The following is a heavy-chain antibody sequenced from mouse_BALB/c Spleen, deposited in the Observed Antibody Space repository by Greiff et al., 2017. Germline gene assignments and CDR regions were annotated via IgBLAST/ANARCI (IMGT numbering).Heavy chain of an antibody. CDR2: IDTSDSYT. V-gene: IGHV1-69*01. J-gene: IGHJ2*01. D-gene: IGHD1-1*01. CDR1: GYTFTDYW. Sequence: QVQLQQPGAELVMPGASVKMSCKASGYTFTDYWMHWVKQRPGQGLEWIGAIDTSDSYTSYNQKFKGKATLTVDESSSTAYMQLSSLTSEDSAVYYCARKGYGSSYYYFDYWGQGTTLTVSS. CDR3: ARKGYGSSYYYFDY.